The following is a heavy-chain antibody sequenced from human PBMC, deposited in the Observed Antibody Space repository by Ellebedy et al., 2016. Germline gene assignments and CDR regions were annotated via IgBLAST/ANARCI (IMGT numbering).Heavy chain of an antibody. CDR1: GGSISSYY. CDR3: ARLSSGSYYSDDY. D-gene: IGHD3-10*01. CDR2: IYYSGST. V-gene: IGHV4-59*08. Sequence: SETLSLTCTVSGGSISSYYWSWIRQPPGKGLEWIGYIYYSGSTNYNPSLQSRVTISVDTSKNQFSLKLSSVTAADTAVYYCARLSSGSYYSDDYWGQGTLVTVSS. J-gene: IGHJ4*02.